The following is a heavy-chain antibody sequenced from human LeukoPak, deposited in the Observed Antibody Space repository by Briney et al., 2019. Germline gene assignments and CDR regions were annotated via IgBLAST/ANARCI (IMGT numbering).Heavy chain of an antibody. J-gene: IGHJ4*02. CDR2: ISGDGGST. V-gene: IGHV3-43*02. CDR3: ARDVEVATIVITFDY. Sequence: GGSLRLSCAASGFTFDDYAMHWVRQAPGKGLEWVSLISGDGGSTYYADSVKGRFTISRDNSKNSLYLQMNSLRTEGTALYYCARDVEVATIVITFDYWGQGTLVTVSS. D-gene: IGHD5-24*01. CDR1: GFTFDDYA.